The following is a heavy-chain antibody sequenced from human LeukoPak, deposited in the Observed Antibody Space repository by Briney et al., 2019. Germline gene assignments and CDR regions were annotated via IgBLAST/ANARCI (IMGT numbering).Heavy chain of an antibody. Sequence: SETLSLTCAVYGGSFSGYYWSWIRQPPGKGLEWIGEINHSGSTNYNPSPKSRVTISVDTSKNQFSLKLSSVTAADTAVYYCARVDCSSTSCYIFDYWGQGTLVTVSS. D-gene: IGHD2-2*02. CDR1: GGSFSGYY. CDR3: ARVDCSSTSCYIFDY. CDR2: INHSGST. V-gene: IGHV4-34*01. J-gene: IGHJ4*02.